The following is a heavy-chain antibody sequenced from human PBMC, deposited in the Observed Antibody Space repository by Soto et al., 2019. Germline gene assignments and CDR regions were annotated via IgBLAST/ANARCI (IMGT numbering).Heavy chain of an antibody. D-gene: IGHD2-2*02. CDR2: ISYDGSNK. Sequence: PGGSLRLSCAASGFTFSSYGMHWVRQAPGKGLEWVAVISYDGSNKYYADSAKGRFTISRDNSKNTLYLQMNSLRAEDTAVYYCAKIGIVVVPAAIPPAEYFQHWGQGTLVTVSS. CDR3: AKIGIVVVPAAIPPAEYFQH. V-gene: IGHV3-30*18. J-gene: IGHJ1*01. CDR1: GFTFSSYG.